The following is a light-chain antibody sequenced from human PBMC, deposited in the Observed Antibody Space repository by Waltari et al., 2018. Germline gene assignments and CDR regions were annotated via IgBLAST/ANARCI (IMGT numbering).Light chain of an antibody. J-gene: IGKJ1*01. CDR3: QKYNNAPT. CDR1: RDISNY. CDR2: GAS. V-gene: IGKV1-27*01. Sequence: DFQMIQSPSSLSASVGDRVTITCRASRDISNYLAWYQQKPGKVPKLLIYGASTLQSGVPSRFSGSGSVTDFTLTISGLQPEDVATFYCQKYNNAPTFGQGTKVEIK.